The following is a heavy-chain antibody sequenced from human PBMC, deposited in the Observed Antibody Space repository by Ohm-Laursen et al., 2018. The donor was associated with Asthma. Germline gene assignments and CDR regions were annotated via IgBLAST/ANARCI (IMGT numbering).Heavy chain of an antibody. V-gene: IGHV4-31*02. J-gene: IGHJ4*02. CDR3: ARGAFYYVSTGYYFFDH. CDR2: IYYSGLT. D-gene: IGHD3-22*01. Sequence: TLSLTWTVSGDSINSGNNYWSWIRQHPGKGLEWIGYIYYSGLTYSNPSLRSRVIISVDTSKNQFSLNLTSVTAADTAVYYCARGAFYYVSTGYYFFDHWGQGALVTVSS. CDR1: GDSINSGNNY.